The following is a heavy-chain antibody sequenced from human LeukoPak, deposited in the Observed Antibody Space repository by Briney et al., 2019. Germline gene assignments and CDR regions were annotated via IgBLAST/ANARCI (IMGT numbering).Heavy chain of an antibody. J-gene: IGHJ3*01. CDR1: GGSISNYY. CDR2: IYTSGST. V-gene: IGHV4-4*07. Sequence: SETLSLTSTVSGGSISNYYWSWIRQPAGKGLEWIGRIYTSGSTNYNPSLKSRVTMSVDTSKNQFSLKLSSVTAADTAVYYCARHDGSSWYYAFDVWGQGTMVTVSS. CDR3: ARHDGSSWYYAFDV. D-gene: IGHD6-13*01.